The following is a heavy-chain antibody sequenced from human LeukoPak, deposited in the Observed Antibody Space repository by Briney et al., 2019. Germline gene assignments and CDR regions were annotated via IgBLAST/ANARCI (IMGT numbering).Heavy chain of an antibody. V-gene: IGHV3-48*04. CDR1: GFTFNSYW. CDR2: ISSSGSTI. Sequence: GGSLRLSCAASGFTFNSYWMSWVRQAPGKGLEWVSYISSSGSTIYYADSVKGRFTISRDNAKNSLYLQMNSLRAEDTAVYYCAELGITMIGGVWGKGTTVTISS. CDR3: AELGITMIGGV. J-gene: IGHJ6*04. D-gene: IGHD3-10*02.